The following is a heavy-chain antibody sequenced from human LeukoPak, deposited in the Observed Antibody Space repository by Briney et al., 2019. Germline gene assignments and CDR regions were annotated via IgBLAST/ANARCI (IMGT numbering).Heavy chain of an antibody. Sequence: GSLRLSCAASGFTFSSYSMNWVRQPPGKGLEWIGEINHSGSTNYNPSLKSRVTISVDTSKNQFSLKLSSVTAADTAVYYCASSGYYRYYFDYWGQGTLVTVSS. CDR1: GFTFSSYS. CDR3: ASSGYYRYYFDY. CDR2: INHSGST. V-gene: IGHV4-34*01. J-gene: IGHJ4*02. D-gene: IGHD3-10*01.